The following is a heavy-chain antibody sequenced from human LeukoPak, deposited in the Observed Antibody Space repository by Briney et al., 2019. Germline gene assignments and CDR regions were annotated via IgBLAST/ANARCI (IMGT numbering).Heavy chain of an antibody. J-gene: IGHJ4*02. V-gene: IGHV3-21*04. CDR2: ISSSSSYI. CDR1: GFTFSSYT. D-gene: IGHD2-2*02. CDR3: AKDQRGYCSSTSCYSGVDY. Sequence: GGSLRLSCAASGFTFSSYTMNWVRQAPGKGLEWVSSISSSSSYIYQADSVKGRFTISRDNAKNSLDLQMNSLRAEDTAVYYCAKDQRGYCSSTSCYSGVDYWGQGTLVTVSS.